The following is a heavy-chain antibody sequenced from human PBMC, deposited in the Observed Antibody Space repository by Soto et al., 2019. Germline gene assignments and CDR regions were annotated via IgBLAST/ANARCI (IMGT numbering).Heavy chain of an antibody. CDR3: ARHKRDVSSSSHGFYYGMDF. CDR2: IDPFDSYT. CDR1: VYSFTSYC. D-gene: IGHD6-6*01. Sequence: GESLKISCKGSVYSFTSYCIIWLRQMPEKGLEWMGNIDPFDSYTNYNPSFRGHVTISTDRSNSTAYLQWSSLKASDTAIYYCARHKRDVSSSSHGFYYGMDFWGQGTTVTVSS. J-gene: IGHJ6*01. V-gene: IGHV5-10-1*01.